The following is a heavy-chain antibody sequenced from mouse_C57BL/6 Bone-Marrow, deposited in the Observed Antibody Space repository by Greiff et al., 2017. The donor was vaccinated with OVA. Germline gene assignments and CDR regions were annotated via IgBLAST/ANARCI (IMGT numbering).Heavy chain of an antibody. V-gene: IGHV5-15*01. D-gene: IGHD3-2*02. CDR2: ISNLAYSI. J-gene: IGHJ2*01. Sequence: EVQGVESGGGLVQPGGSLKLSCAASGLTFSDYGMAWVRQAPRKGPEWVAFISNLAYSIYYADTVTGRFTISRENAKNTLYLEMSSLRSEDTAMYYCARHGGDSSGLFDYWGQGTTLTVSS. CDR3: ARHGGDSSGLFDY. CDR1: GLTFSDYG.